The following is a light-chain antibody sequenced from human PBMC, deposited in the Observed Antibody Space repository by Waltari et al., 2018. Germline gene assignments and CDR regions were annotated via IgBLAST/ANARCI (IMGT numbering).Light chain of an antibody. V-gene: IGKV3-20*01. CDR2: GAS. CDR3: QQYDGSVVT. CDR1: QTITGSW. Sequence: EIVLTQSPGTLSVSPGDRVTVSCRASQTITGSWLTWYHQKPGQAPRLLIYGASNRAPGIPDRFSGSGSGTDFTLTISRLKPEDCAVYYCQQYDGSVVTFGGGTKVEIK. J-gene: IGKJ4*01.